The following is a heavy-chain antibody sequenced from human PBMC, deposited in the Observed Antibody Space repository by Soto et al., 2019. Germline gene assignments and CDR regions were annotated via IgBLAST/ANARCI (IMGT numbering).Heavy chain of an antibody. CDR3: AKEPQATVTLRAEGYFAL. V-gene: IGHV3-23*01. CDR1: GFTFSSYA. CDR2: ISGSGGST. Sequence: EVQLLESGGGLVQPGGSLRLSCAASGFTFSSYAMSWVRQAPGKGLEWVSAISGSGGSTYYADSVKGRFTISRDNSKNTLYLQMNSLRAEDTAVYYCAKEPQATVTLRAEGYFALWCRGTLVTVSS. J-gene: IGHJ2*01. D-gene: IGHD4-17*01.